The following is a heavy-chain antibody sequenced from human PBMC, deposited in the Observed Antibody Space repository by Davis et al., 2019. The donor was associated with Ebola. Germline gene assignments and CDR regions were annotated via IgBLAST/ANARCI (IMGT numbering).Heavy chain of an antibody. CDR3: ARDHLVAAIDY. CDR2: ISAYNGNT. J-gene: IGHJ4*02. D-gene: IGHD6-13*01. Sequence: GESLKISCKGSGYSFTSYGISWVRQAPGQGLEWMGWISAYNGNTNYAQKLQGRVTMTTDTSTSTAYMELRSLRSDDTAVYYCARDHLVAAIDYWGQGTLVTVSS. CDR1: GYSFTSYG. V-gene: IGHV1-18*01.